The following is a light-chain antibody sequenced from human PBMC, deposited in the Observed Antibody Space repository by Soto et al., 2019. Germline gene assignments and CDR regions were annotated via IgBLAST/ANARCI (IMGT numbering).Light chain of an antibody. CDR1: QSVSSNN. CDR3: QQYGSSPRT. V-gene: IGKV3-20*01. J-gene: IGKJ1*01. Sequence: EIVLTQSPGTLSLSPGERATLSCRASQSVSSNNLAWYQQKPGQAPRLLIYAASSRATGIPDRFSGSGSGTDFTITISRLEPKALAVFYCQQYGSSPRTFGPGTKVQIK. CDR2: AAS.